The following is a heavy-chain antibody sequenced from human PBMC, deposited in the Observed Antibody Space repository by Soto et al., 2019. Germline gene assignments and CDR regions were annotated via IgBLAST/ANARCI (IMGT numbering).Heavy chain of an antibody. CDR3: ARSPPRVERNNYAGGWFDP. CDR2: MNPNNGNT. D-gene: IGHD4-4*01. V-gene: IGHV1-8*01. J-gene: IGHJ5*02. Sequence: QVQLVQSGAEVKKPGASVKVSCKASGYTFTSYDINWVRQATGQGLEWMGWMNPNNGNTGYPQKFQGRVTMTRNTSISTPYMELTSLRFEDTAVYYCARSPPRVERNNYAGGWFDPWGQGTLVTVSS. CDR1: GYTFTSYD.